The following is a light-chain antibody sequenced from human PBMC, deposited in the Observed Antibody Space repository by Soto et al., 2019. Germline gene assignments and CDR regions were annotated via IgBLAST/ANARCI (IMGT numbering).Light chain of an antibody. V-gene: IGKV3-15*01. J-gene: IGKJ1*01. CDR3: QQYNNWPPWT. CDR2: GAS. Sequence: EIVMTQSPATLSVSPGERATLSCRASQSVSSNLAWYQQKPGQAPRLLIYGASTRATGIPARLSGSGSGTEFTLTISRLQSEDFEVYHCQQYNNWPPWTFGQGTKVEI. CDR1: QSVSSN.